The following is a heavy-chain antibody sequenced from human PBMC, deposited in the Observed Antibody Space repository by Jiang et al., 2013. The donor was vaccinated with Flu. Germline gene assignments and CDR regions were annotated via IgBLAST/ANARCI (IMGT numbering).Heavy chain of an antibody. CDR3: ARDVAGSLALVDYGMDV. V-gene: IGHV3-30*04. Sequence: VQLVESGGGVVQPGRSLRLSCAASGFTFSSYSMHWVRQAPGKGLEWVAVISHDGSNKYYAESVKGRFIISRDNSKNTLYLQMNSLRAEDTDVYYCARDVAGSLALVDYGMDVWGQGTTVTVSS. J-gene: IGHJ6*02. D-gene: IGHD6-19*01. CDR1: GFTFSSYS. CDR2: ISHDGSNK.